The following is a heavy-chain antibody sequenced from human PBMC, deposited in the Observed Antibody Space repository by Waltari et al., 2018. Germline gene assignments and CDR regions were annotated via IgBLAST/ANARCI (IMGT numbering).Heavy chain of an antibody. D-gene: IGHD7-27*01. CDR2: ISDGGGII. CDR1: GFTFSTYV. Sequence: EVQLLESGGGLVQPGGSLRLSWAASGFTFSTYVMNWVRQAPGKGLEWVSSISDGGGIINYADSVKGRFTISRDNSKNTVYLQMKSLRAEDTAVYYCARGSGVDYWGQGTLVTISS. CDR3: ARGSGVDY. V-gene: IGHV3-23*01. J-gene: IGHJ4*02.